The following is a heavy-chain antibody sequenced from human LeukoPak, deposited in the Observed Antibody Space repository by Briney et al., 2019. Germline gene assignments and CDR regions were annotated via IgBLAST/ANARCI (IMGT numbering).Heavy chain of an antibody. J-gene: IGHJ6*03. D-gene: IGHD3-3*01. CDR3: ARGREGRFLEWLPSYYYYYMDV. CDR1: GGSFNGYY. CDR2: INHSGST. Sequence: SETLSLTCAVYGGSFNGYYWSWIRQPPGKGLECIGEINHSGSTNYNPSLKSRVTISVDTSKNQFSLKLSSVTAADTAVYYCARGREGRFLEWLPSYYYYYMDVWGKGTTVTVSS. V-gene: IGHV4-34*01.